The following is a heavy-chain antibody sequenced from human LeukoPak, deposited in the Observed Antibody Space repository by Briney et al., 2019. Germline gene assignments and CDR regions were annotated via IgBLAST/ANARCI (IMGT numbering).Heavy chain of an antibody. CDR3: ARNSGYSDLNY. D-gene: IGHD3-22*01. V-gene: IGHV4-4*02. CDR1: GDSFTGNNY. CDR2: IYRSGAT. Sequence: PSETLSLTCAVSGDSFTGNNYWSWVRQPTGKGLEWIGEIYRSGATNYNPSLKSRVTVSQDKSKNQFSLKLNSVTAADTAIYYCARNSGYSDLNYWGQGVLVTVSS. J-gene: IGHJ4*02.